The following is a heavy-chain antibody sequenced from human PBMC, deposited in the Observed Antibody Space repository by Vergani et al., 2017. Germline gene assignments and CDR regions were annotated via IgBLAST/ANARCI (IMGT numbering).Heavy chain of an antibody. V-gene: IGHV3-48*01. J-gene: IGHJ5*02. CDR3: AGSSPGRASDLKDRGFDP. CDR1: GFTFSSYS. CDR2: ISSSSSTI. Sequence: EVQLVESGGGLVQPGGSLRLSCAASGFTFSSYSMNWVRQAPGKGLEWVSYISSSSSTIYYADSVKGRFTISRENAKNSLYLQMNSLRAEDTAVYYCAGSSPGRASDLKDRGFDPWGQGTLVTVSS. D-gene: IGHD3-10*01.